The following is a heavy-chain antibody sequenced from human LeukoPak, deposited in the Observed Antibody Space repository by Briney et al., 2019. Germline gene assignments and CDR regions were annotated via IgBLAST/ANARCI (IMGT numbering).Heavy chain of an antibody. CDR3: ARGIFYGSGSQSFDY. D-gene: IGHD3-10*01. CDR1: GFTFSYYS. CDR2: ISGSYNIK. Sequence: GGSLRLSCAASGFTFSYYSMSWIRQAPGKGLEWISYISGSYNIKYFADSVKGRFTISRDNAQESLYLPMDSLRIEDTAFYYCARGIFYGSGSQSFDYWGQGTLVTVSS. J-gene: IGHJ4*02. V-gene: IGHV3-48*01.